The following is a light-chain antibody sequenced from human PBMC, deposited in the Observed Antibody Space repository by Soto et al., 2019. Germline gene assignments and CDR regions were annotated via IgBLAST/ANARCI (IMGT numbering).Light chain of an antibody. V-gene: IGKV1-39*01. CDR1: MRISNY. CDR3: QQSLSTPLT. J-gene: IGKJ4*01. Sequence: DIQVIQSPSSLSASVGDRVTITCRAKMRISNYLNWYQQKPGKAPKLLISGASTLQSGVPSRFSGSGSGADFTLTISSLQPDDSATFYCQQSLSTPLTFGGGTKLEIK. CDR2: GAS.